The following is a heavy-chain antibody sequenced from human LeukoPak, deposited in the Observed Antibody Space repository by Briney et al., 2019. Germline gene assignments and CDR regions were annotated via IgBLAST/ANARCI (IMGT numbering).Heavy chain of an antibody. CDR1: GFTFSSYA. V-gene: IGHV3-23*01. D-gene: IGHD2-2*01. CDR3: AKGGLGYCSSTSCYDPPFDY. CDR2: ISGSGGGT. Sequence: GGSLRLSCAASGFTFSSYAMSWVRQAPGKGLEWVSAISGSGGGTYYADSVKGRFTISRDNSKNTLYLQMNSLRAEDTAVYYCAKGGLGYCSSTSCYDPPFDYWGQGTLVTVSS. J-gene: IGHJ4*02.